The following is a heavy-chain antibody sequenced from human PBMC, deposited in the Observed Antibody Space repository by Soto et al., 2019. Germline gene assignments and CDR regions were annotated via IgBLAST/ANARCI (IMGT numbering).Heavy chain of an antibody. CDR1: GFTFSSSS. D-gene: IGHD3-22*01. CDR2: ISGTSDYI. CDR3: ARVVVVIPPGYYYAMDV. J-gene: IGHJ6*02. Sequence: GGSLRLSCAASGFTFSSSSMNWVRQAPGKGLEWVSSISGTSDYIDYADSVKGRFTISRDNAMHSLYLQMNSLRAEDTAVYYCARVVVVIPPGYYYAMDVWGQGTTVTVSS. V-gene: IGHV3-21*01.